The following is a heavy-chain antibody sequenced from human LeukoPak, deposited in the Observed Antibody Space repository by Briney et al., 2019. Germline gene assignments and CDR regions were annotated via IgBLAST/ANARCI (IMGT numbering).Heavy chain of an antibody. D-gene: IGHD2-2*02. V-gene: IGHV3-23*01. CDR2: ISGSGGST. CDR1: GFTFSSYA. J-gene: IGHJ5*02. Sequence: GGSLRLSCAASGFTFSSYAMSWVRQALGKGLEWVSAISGSGGSTYYADSVKGRFTISRDNSKNTLYLQMNSLRAEDTAVYYCAKDPLASRYCSSTSCYTNWFDPWGQGTLVTVSS. CDR3: AKDPLASRYCSSTSCYTNWFDP.